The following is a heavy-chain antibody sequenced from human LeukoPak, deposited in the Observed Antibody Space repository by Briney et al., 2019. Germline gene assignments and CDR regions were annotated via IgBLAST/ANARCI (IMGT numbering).Heavy chain of an antibody. CDR2: IYHSGST. CDR1: GYSISSGYY. Sequence: SETLSVTCAVSGYSISSGYYWSWIRQPPGKGLEWIGSIYHSGSTYYNPSLKSRVTISVDTSKNQFSLKLSSVTAADTAVYYCARADTAMADFDYWGQGTLVTVSS. J-gene: IGHJ4*02. V-gene: IGHV4-38-2*01. D-gene: IGHD5-18*01. CDR3: ARADTAMADFDY.